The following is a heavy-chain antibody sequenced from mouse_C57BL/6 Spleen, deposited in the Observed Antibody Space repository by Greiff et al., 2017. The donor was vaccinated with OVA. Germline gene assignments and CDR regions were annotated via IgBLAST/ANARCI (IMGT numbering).Heavy chain of an antibody. CDR1: GFTFSSYT. V-gene: IGHV5-9*01. CDR3: ARHEGVTTTGGFAY. J-gene: IGHJ3*01. CDR2: ISGGGGNT. D-gene: IGHD1-1*01. Sequence: EVKLQESGGGLVKPGGSLKLSCAASGFTFSSYTMSWVRQTPEKRLEWVATISGGGGNTYYPDSVKGRFTISRDNAKNTLYLQMSSLRSEDTALYYCARHEGVTTTGGFAYWGQGTLVTVSA.